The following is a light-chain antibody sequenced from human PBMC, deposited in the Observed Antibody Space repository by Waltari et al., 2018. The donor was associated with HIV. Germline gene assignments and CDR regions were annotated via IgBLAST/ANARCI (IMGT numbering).Light chain of an antibody. V-gene: IGLV3-25*03. J-gene: IGLJ3*02. CDR2: KDT. CDR3: QSADSSGGFRV. CDR1: SSSGQY. Sequence: SYELTQPPSVSVSPGQTATTTCSGDSSSGQYAYWYQQKPGQAPGAIIYKDTERPSGIPERFSGSSSGKTVTLIINEAQTEDEADYYCQSADSSGGFRVFGGGTRLSVL.